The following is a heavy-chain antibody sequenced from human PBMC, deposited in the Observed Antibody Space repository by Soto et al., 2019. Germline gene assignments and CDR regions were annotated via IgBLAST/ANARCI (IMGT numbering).Heavy chain of an antibody. CDR1: GFTFSSYA. CDR3: AKDLRAMVRVVITASLKYDYYSYGMDV. D-gene: IGHD3-10*01. J-gene: IGHJ6*02. Sequence: EVQLLESGGGLVQPGGSLRLSCAASGFTFSSYAMSWVRQAPGKGLEWVSAISGSGGSTYYADSVKGRFTISRDNSKNHRYLQMNSLRAEDTAVYYCAKDLRAMVRVVITASLKYDYYSYGMDVWGQGTTVPVSS. CDR2: ISGSGGST. V-gene: IGHV3-23*01.